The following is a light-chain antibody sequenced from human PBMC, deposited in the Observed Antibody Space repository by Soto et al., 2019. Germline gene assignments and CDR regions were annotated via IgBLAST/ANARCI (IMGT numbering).Light chain of an antibody. CDR1: ESVSSN. J-gene: IGKJ4*01. V-gene: IGKV3-15*01. CDR2: DAS. Sequence: ERVMTQSTATLSVSPGERATLSCRASESVSSNLGWYQQKRGQAPRLLIYDASTRAAGIPARFSGSGSGTEFTLTISSLESEDFAVYYCQQYNNWPLTFGGGTKVEIK. CDR3: QQYNNWPLT.